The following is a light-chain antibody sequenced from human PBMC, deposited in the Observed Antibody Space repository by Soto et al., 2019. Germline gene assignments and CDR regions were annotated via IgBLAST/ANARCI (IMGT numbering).Light chain of an antibody. Sequence: DIQMTQSPSSLSASVGDRVTITCRASQSISSYLNWYQQKPGKAPKLLISAASSLQSGVPSRFSGSGSGTDFTLTISSLHPEDFATYYCQQSWFRYTFGQGTKLEIK. V-gene: IGKV1-39*01. J-gene: IGKJ2*01. CDR1: QSISSY. CDR2: AAS. CDR3: QQSWFRYT.